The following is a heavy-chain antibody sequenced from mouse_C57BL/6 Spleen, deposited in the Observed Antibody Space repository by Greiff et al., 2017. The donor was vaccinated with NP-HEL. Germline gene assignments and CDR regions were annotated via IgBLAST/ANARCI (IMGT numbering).Heavy chain of an antibody. CDR2: IYPRDGST. CDR1: GYTFTSYD. CDR3: ARSTAYYYGSSQAWFAY. J-gene: IGHJ3*01. V-gene: IGHV1-85*01. Sequence: QVQLQQSGPELVKPGASVKLSCKASGYTFTSYDINWVKQRPGQGLEWIGWIYPRDGSTKYNEKFKGKATLTVDTSSSTAYMELHSLTSEDSAVYFCARSTAYYYGSSQAWFAYWGQGTLVTVSA. D-gene: IGHD1-1*01.